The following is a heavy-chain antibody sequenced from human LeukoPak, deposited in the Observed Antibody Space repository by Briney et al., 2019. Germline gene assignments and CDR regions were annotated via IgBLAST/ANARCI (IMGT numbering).Heavy chain of an antibody. CDR2: ISSSGSTI. CDR1: GFTFSSYE. V-gene: IGHV3-48*03. Sequence: GGSLRLSCAASGFTFSSYEMNWVRQAPGKGLEWVSYISSSGSTIYYADSVKGRFTSSRDNAKNSLYLQMNSLRAEDTAVYYCARDRMDYEADYWGQGTRVTVSS. J-gene: IGHJ4*02. D-gene: IGHD4-17*01. CDR3: ARDRMDYEADY.